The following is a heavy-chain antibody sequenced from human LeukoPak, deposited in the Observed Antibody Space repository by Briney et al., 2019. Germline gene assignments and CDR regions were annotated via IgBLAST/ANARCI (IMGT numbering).Heavy chain of an antibody. Sequence: GASVKVSCKASGYTFTSYYMHWVRQAPGQGLEWMGIINPSGGSTSYAQKFQGRVTMTRDTSTSTVYMELSSLRSEDTAVYYCARAGSGNGGRDDAFDIWGQGTMVTVSS. J-gene: IGHJ3*02. CDR2: INPSGGST. D-gene: IGHD3-16*01. CDR1: GYTFTSYY. CDR3: ARAGSGNGGRDDAFDI. V-gene: IGHV1-46*01.